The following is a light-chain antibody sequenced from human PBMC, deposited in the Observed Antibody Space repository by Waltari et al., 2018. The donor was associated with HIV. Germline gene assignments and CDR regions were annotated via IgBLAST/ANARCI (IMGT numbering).Light chain of an antibody. CDR1: KDISNY. CDR3: QQYDNLPSYT. Sequence: DIQMTQSPSSLSASVGDRVTITCQASKDISNYFNWYQQKPGKAPKLLIYDASNLETGVPSRFSGSGSGTDFTFTISSLQPEDIATYYCQQYDNLPSYTFGQGTKLEIK. CDR2: DAS. J-gene: IGKJ2*01. V-gene: IGKV1-33*01.